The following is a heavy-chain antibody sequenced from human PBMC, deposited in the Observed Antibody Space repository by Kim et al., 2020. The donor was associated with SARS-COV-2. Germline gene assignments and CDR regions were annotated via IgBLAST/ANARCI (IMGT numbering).Heavy chain of an antibody. CDR3: AKRGDWWYFDV. J-gene: IGHJ2*01. CDR2: AFDSWTT. V-gene: IGHV4-39*01. CDR1: GGSISRSSYY. Sequence: SETLSLTCTVSGGSISRSSYYWGWIRQPPGKGLELVGSAFDSWTTYRNPSLKSRVTLSVETSKNQYSLKLASVTAEDTAVYYCAKRGDWWYFDVWGHGTLVTVSS. D-gene: IGHD3-16*01.